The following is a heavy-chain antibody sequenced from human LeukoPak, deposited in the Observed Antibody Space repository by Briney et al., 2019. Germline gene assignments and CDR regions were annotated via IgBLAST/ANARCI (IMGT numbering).Heavy chain of an antibody. D-gene: IGHD3-10*01. J-gene: IGHJ4*02. CDR1: GGSISGSSYY. CDR3: ARPAYYYGSGSYRY. CDR2: IYNSGST. Sequence: SETLSLTCTVSGGSISGSSYYWGWIRQPPGKGLEWIGRIYNSGSTNYNPSLKSRVTMSIDTSKNQFSLKLSSVTAADTAVYYCARPAYYYGSGSYRYWGQGTLVTVS. V-gene: IGHV4-39*07.